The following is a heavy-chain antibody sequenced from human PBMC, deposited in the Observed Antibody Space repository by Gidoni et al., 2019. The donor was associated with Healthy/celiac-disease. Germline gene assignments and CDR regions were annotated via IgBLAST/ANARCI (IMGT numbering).Heavy chain of an antibody. CDR1: GYTLTELS. CDR2: FDPEDGET. CDR3: ATAGTKHNFDCGGDCYFDY. Sequence: SCKVSGYTLTELSMHWVRQAPGKGLEWMGGFDPEDGETIYAQKFQGRVTMTEDTSTDTAYMELSSLSSEDTAVYYCATAGTKHNFDCGGDCYFDYWGQGTLVTVSS. J-gene: IGHJ4*02. D-gene: IGHD2-21*02. V-gene: IGHV1-24*01.